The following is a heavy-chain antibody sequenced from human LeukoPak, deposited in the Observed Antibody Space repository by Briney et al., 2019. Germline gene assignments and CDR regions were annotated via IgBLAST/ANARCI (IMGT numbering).Heavy chain of an antibody. CDR3: ARAAKYYYGSETYYFFDY. J-gene: IGHJ4*02. CDR2: IIPIFGTA. V-gene: IGHV1-69*06. Sequence: GASVKVSCKASGGTFSSYAISWARQAPGQGLEWMGGIIPIFGTANYAQKFQGRVTITADKSTSTAYMELSSLRSEDTAVYYCARAAKYYYGSETYYFFDYWGQGTLVTVSS. D-gene: IGHD3-10*01. CDR1: GGTFSSYA.